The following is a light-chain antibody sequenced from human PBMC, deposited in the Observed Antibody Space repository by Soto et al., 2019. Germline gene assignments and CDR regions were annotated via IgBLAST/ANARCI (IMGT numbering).Light chain of an antibody. CDR2: EAT. CDR1: GSDIGGYNY. J-gene: IGLJ3*02. Sequence: QSVLTQPASVSGSPGQSITISCTGTGSDIGGYNYVSWYQQHPSKAPQLMIYEATDRPSGVSSRFSGSKSGSTASLTISGLQAEDEADYYCSSYTSSATWVFGGGTKLTVL. V-gene: IGLV2-14*01. CDR3: SSYTSSATWV.